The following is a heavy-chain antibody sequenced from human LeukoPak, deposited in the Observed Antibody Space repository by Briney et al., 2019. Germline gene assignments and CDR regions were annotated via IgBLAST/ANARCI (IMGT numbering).Heavy chain of an antibody. CDR2: INAGNGNT. V-gene: IGHV1-3*01. Sequence: ASVKVSCKTSGYTFTSYAMHWVRLAPGQRLEWMGWINAGNGNTKYSQKFQDRVTITRDTSASTAYMELSSLRSEDTAVYFCARGPYSNYWFDPWGQGTQVTVSS. CDR3: ARGPYSNYWFDP. CDR1: GYTFTSYA. J-gene: IGHJ5*02. D-gene: IGHD4-11*01.